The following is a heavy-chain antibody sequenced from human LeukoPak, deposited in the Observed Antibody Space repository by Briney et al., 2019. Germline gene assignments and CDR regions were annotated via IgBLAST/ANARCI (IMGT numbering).Heavy chain of an antibody. J-gene: IGHJ4*02. V-gene: IGHV3-21*01. Sequence: GGSLRLSCAASGFTFSSYSMNWVRQALGKGLEWVSSISSSSSYIYYADSVKGRFTISRDNAKNSLYLQMNSLRAEDTAVYYCARVSLGYCTNGVCYTTDYWGQGTLVTVSS. CDR2: ISSSSSYI. D-gene: IGHD2-8*01. CDR1: GFTFSSYS. CDR3: ARVSLGYCTNGVCYTTDY.